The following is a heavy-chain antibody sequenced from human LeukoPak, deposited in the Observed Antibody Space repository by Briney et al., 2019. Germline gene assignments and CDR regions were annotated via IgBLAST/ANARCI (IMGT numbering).Heavy chain of an antibody. V-gene: IGHV3-30*18. Sequence: GGSLRLSCAASGFTFSSYWMSWVRQAPGKGLEWVAVISYDGSNKYYADSVKGRFTISRDNSKNTLYLQMNSLRAEDTAVYYCAKDGKWLIDNFDYWGQGTLVTVSS. CDR2: ISYDGSNK. CDR1: GFTFSSYW. D-gene: IGHD3-22*01. CDR3: AKDGKWLIDNFDY. J-gene: IGHJ4*02.